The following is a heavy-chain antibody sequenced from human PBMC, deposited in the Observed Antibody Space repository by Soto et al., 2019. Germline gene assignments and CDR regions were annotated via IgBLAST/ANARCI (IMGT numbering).Heavy chain of an antibody. CDR2: ISAYNGNT. CDR3: ARIVSGYYDH. J-gene: IGHJ5*02. V-gene: IGHV1-18*01. Sequence: ASVKVSCKASGYSFTSYGISLVRQAPGQGLEWMGWISAYNGNTNYAQKLQGRVTMTTDTSTSTAYMDLRSLRSDDTAVYYCARIVSGYYDHWGQGTLVTVSS. D-gene: IGHD3-3*01. CDR1: GYSFTSYG.